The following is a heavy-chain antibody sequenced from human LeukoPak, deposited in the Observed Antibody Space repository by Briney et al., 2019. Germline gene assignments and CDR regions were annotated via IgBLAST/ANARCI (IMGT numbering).Heavy chain of an antibody. CDR1: GFTFSRYA. CDR2: IYSGGST. CDR3: ASGYGSGSYYRHFDY. V-gene: IGHV3-53*01. J-gene: IGHJ4*02. D-gene: IGHD3-10*01. Sequence: GGSLRLSCAASGFTFSRYAMHWVRQAPGKGLEWVSVIYSGGSTYYADSVKGRFTISRDNSKNTLYLQMNSLRAEDTAVYYCASGYGSGSYYRHFDYWGQGTLVTVSS.